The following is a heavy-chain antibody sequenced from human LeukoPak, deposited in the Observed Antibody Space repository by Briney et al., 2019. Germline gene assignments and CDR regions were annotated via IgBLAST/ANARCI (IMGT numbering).Heavy chain of an antibody. V-gene: IGHV3-23*01. Sequence: PGGTLRLSCEASGFFFSNYGMNWVRLTPGKGLEWVSGIGGSGDRTYYADSVKGRFTISRDNSKNTLYLQMNSLRAEDTAVYYCAKSYGEGRDYYYYYMDVWGKGTTVTVSS. CDR1: GFFFSNYG. CDR2: IGGSGDRT. J-gene: IGHJ6*03. CDR3: AKSYGEGRDYYYYYMDV. D-gene: IGHD4-17*01.